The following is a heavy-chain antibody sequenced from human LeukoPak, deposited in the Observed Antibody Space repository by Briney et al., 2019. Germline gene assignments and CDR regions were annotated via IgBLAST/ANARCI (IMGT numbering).Heavy chain of an antibody. D-gene: IGHD3-10*01. CDR1: GYTFTGYD. CDR3: ARDLLDYGSGSLHY. Sequence: ASVKVSCKASGYTFTGYDMHWVRQAPGQGLEWMGWINPNSGGTNYAQKFQGRFTMTRDTSISTAYMQLSRLRSDDPAVYYCARDLLDYGSGSLHYWGQGTLVTVSS. J-gene: IGHJ4*02. CDR2: INPNSGGT. V-gene: IGHV1-2*02.